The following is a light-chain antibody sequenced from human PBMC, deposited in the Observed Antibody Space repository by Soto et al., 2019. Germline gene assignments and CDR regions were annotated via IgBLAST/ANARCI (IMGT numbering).Light chain of an antibody. V-gene: IGLV1-44*01. CDR2: NNI. Sequence: QSVLTQPPSASGTPGQKVTISCSGSNSNIGINTVSWFQQLPGRAPKLLLYNNIYRPPGVPDRFSGSKSGTSVSLAISGLQSEDEADYYCAAWDDSLDGHVVVGGGTQLTVL. CDR3: AAWDDSLDGHVV. CDR1: NSNIGINT. J-gene: IGLJ7*01.